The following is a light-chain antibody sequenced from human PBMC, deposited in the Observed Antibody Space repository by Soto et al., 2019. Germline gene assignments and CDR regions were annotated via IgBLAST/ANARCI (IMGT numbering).Light chain of an antibody. CDR2: DAS. J-gene: IGKJ4*01. Sequence: EIVMTQSPATLSLSLGETATLSCRASQSVSSSSFAWYTTTAGQAPRIIIYDASNRAIGIPARFSGSGSGKDFTITISSLEPEEVAVDECQQRSNWPLTFGGGTKVDIK. CDR1: QSVSSSS. V-gene: IGKV3D-20*02. CDR3: QQRSNWPLT.